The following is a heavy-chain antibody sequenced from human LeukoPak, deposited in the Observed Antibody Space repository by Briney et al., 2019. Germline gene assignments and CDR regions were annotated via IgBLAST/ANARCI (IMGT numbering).Heavy chain of an antibody. CDR2: ISWNSGSI. Sequence: AGGSLRLSCAASGFTFDDYAMHWVRQAPGKGLEWVSGISWNSGSIGYADSVKGRFTISRDNAKNSLYLQMNSLRAEDTALYYCAKGRADIVATIGNWFDPWGQGTLVTVSS. CDR3: AKGRADIVATIGNWFDP. V-gene: IGHV3-9*01. CDR1: GFTFDDYA. J-gene: IGHJ5*02. D-gene: IGHD5-12*01.